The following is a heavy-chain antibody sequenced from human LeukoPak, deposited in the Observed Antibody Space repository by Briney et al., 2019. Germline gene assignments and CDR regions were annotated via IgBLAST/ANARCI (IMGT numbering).Heavy chain of an antibody. CDR2: VSYDGSNK. V-gene: IGHV3-30*03. D-gene: IGHD4-23*01. CDR3: ASSDDYGGNRFDY. CDR1: GFAFSTYG. J-gene: IGHJ4*02. Sequence: GGSLRLSCAASGFAFSTYGMHWVRQAPGKGLEWVAVVSYDGSNKYYADSVKGRFTISRDNSKNTLYLQMDSLRDDDTAVYYCASSDDYGGNRFDYWGRGTLVTVSS.